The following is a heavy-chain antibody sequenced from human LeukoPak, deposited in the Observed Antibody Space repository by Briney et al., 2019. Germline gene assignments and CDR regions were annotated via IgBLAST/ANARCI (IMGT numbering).Heavy chain of an antibody. Sequence: KPSETLSLTCTVSGGSISSGGYYWSWIRQPPGKGLEWIGYIYHSGSTYYNPSLKSRVTISVDTSKNQFSLKLSSVTAADTAVYYCARGHYYDSSGPVDIWGQGTMVTVSS. CDR2: IYHSGST. CDR3: ARGHYYDSSGPVDI. CDR1: GGSISSGGYY. V-gene: IGHV4-30-2*01. J-gene: IGHJ3*02. D-gene: IGHD3-22*01.